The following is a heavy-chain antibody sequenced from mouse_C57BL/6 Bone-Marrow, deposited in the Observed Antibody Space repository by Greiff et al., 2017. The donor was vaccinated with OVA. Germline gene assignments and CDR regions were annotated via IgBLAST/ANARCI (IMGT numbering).Heavy chain of an antibody. CDR3: ARITTVVATGFDY. V-gene: IGHV1-80*01. CDR2: IYPGDGDT. CDR1: GYAFSSYW. D-gene: IGHD1-1*01. J-gene: IGHJ2*01. Sequence: VKVVESGAELVKPGASVKISCKASGYAFSSYWMNWVKQRPGKGLEWIGQIYPGDGDTNYNGKFKGKATLTADKSSSTAYMQLSSLTSEDSAVYFCARITTVVATGFDYWGQGTTLTVSS.